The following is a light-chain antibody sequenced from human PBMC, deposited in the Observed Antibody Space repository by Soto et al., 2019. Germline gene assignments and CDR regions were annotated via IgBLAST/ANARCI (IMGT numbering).Light chain of an antibody. J-gene: IGLJ2*01. CDR3: QSYDVSLSASV. V-gene: IGLV1-40*01. Sequence: QSVLTQPPSVSGAPGQRVTISCTGSNSTIGAGSDVHWYQQLPGTAPKLLIYANNIPPSGVPDRLSGSKSGTSASLAIAGLQAEDEAHYYCQSYDVSLSASVFGGGTKLTVL. CDR2: ANN. CDR1: NSTIGAGSD.